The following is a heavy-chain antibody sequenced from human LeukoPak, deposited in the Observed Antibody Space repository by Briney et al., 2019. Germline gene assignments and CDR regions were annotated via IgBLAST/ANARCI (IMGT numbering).Heavy chain of an antibody. CDR3: ARDSAAGRVYFDY. D-gene: IGHD6-13*01. Sequence: ASVKVSCKASGGTFSSYTISWVRQAPGRGLEWMGRIIPILGIANYAQKFQGRVTITADKSTSTAYMELSSLRSEDTAVYYCARDSAAGRVYFDYWGQGTLVTVSS. CDR1: GGTFSSYT. V-gene: IGHV1-69*04. CDR2: IIPILGIA. J-gene: IGHJ4*02.